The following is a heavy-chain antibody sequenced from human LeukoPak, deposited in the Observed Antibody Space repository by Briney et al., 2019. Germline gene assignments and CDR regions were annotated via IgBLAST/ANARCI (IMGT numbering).Heavy chain of an antibody. Sequence: GGSLRLSCAVSGFSFSSYSMNWVRQAPGKGLEWVSFISTSSNYIYYADSVKGRFTVSRDNARKSLFLQMNSLRAEDTAVYYCARDNWIEAHYFDYWGQGTLVTVSS. V-gene: IGHV3-21*01. J-gene: IGHJ4*02. CDR2: ISTSSNYI. CDR1: GFSFSSYS. CDR3: ARDNWIEAHYFDY. D-gene: IGHD1-20*01.